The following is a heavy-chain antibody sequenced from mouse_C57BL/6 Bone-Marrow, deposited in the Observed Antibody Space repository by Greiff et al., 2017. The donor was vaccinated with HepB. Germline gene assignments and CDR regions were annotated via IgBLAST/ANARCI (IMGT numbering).Heavy chain of an antibody. J-gene: IGHJ3*01. CDR1: GYTFPSYW. CDR3: ARLWELYLTTY. V-gene: IGHV1-59*01. Sequence: QVQLQQPGAELVRPGTSVKLSCKASGYTFPSYWMHWVKQRPGQGLEWIGVIDPSDSYTNYNQKFKGKATLTVDTSSSTAYMQLSSLTSEDSAVYYCARLWELYLTTYWGQGTLVTVSA. D-gene: IGHD2-1*01. CDR2: IDPSDSYT.